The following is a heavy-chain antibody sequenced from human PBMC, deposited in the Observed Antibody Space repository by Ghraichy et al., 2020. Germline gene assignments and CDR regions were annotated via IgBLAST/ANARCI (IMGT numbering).Heavy chain of an antibody. V-gene: IGHV3-23*01. CDR2: ISGSGGST. Sequence: GGSLRLSCAASGFTFSSYAMSWVRQAPGKGLEWVSAISGSGGSTYYADSVKGRFTISRDNSKNTLYLQMNSLRAEDTAVYYCAKNVEGFLDWLWRPTSFFDYGGQGTLATVSS. CDR3: AKNVEGFLDWLWRPTSFFDY. CDR1: GFTFSSYA. D-gene: IGHD3/OR15-3a*01. J-gene: IGHJ4*02.